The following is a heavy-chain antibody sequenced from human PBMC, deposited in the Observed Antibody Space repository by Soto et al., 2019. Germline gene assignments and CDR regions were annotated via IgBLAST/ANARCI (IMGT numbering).Heavy chain of an antibody. CDR2: INIGNGYT. J-gene: IGHJ4*02. Sequence: GASVKVSCKASGYTFTNNLMHCVRQAPGQRPEWLGWINIGNGYTKCSQRFQGRVAITRDTSARITYMDLSGLRSEDTAVYFCASGHCDGDCYFEYWGQGTLVTVSS. CDR1: GYTFTNNL. V-gene: IGHV1-3*04. D-gene: IGHD2-21*02. CDR3: ASGHCDGDCYFEY.